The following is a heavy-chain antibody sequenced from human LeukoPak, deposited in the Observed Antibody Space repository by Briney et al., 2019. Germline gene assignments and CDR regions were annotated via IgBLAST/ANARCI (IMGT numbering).Heavy chain of an antibody. J-gene: IGHJ4*02. CDR2: ISSSSSYI. D-gene: IGHD6-13*01. V-gene: IGHV3-21*01. CDR1: GFTFGSYS. CDR3: ARDAQQLVDY. Sequence: GGSLRLSCAASGFTFGSYSMNWVRQAPGKGLEWVSSISSSSSYIYYADSVEGRFTISRDNAKNSLYLQMNSLRAEDTAVYYCARDAQQLVDYWGQGTLVTVSS.